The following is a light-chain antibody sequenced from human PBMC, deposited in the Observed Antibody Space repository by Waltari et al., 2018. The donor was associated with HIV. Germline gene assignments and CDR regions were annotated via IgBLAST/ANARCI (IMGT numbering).Light chain of an antibody. CDR3: NSYAGNNKGV. J-gene: IGLJ1*01. CDR2: DVT. Sequence: QSALTPPPSASGSPGQSVTISCTGTSSDVGGYNYVSWYQQHPGKAPKLLIYDVTKRPSGVPDRFSGSKSGNTASLTVSGLQAEDEADYYCNSYAGNNKGVFGTGTKVTVL. CDR1: SSDVGGYNY. V-gene: IGLV2-8*01.